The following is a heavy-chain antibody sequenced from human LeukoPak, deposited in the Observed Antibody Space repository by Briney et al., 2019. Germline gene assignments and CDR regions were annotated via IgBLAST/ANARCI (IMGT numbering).Heavy chain of an antibody. CDR3: ARASAPPSFYYYYGMDV. CDR1: GFTFSNYE. J-gene: IGHJ6*02. V-gene: IGHV3-48*03. Sequence: GASLRLSCAASGFTFSNYEMNWVRQAPGKGQEWISYISSSGSTIYYADSVKGRFTISRDNAKNSLYLQMNSLRVEDTAVYYCARASAPPSFYYYYGMDVWGQGTTVTVSS. CDR2: ISSSGSTI.